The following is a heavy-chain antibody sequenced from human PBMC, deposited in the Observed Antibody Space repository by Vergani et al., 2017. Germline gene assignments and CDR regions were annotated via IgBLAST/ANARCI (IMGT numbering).Heavy chain of an antibody. D-gene: IGHD2-2*01. J-gene: IGHJ6*02. CDR1: GFTFSSYA. Sequence: VQLLESGGGLVQPGRSLRLSCAASGFTFSSYAMHWVRQAPGKGLEWVAVISYDGSNKYYADSVKGRFTISRDNSKNTLYLQMNSLRAEDTAVYYCARDLSIVVVPAAPRPSDYYYYGMDVWGQGTTVTVSS. V-gene: IGHV3-30-3*01. CDR3: ARDLSIVVVPAAPRPSDYYYYGMDV. CDR2: ISYDGSNK.